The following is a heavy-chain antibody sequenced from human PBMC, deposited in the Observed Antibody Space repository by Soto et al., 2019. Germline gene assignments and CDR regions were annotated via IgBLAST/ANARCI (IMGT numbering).Heavy chain of an antibody. CDR2: LYWDEAK. CDR3: AGRGPEDWPLDY. CDR1: GFSLSTSGVG. J-gene: IGHJ4*02. Sequence: QITLKESGPTLVKPTQTLTLTCTFSGFSLSTSGVGVGWIRQPPGKALEWLAVLYWDEAKEYRPSLKNRLTISKNNSKNHVVLTMPNMGPMDTGTYYCAGRGPEDWPLDYWGQGTLVTVSS. V-gene: IGHV2-5*02. D-gene: IGHD3-9*01.